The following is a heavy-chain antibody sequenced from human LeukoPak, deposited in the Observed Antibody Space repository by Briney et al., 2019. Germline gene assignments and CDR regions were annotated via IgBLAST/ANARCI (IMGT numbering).Heavy chain of an antibody. CDR2: IYTSGST. D-gene: IGHD2-21*02. J-gene: IGHJ6*02. CDR1: GGSISSYF. V-gene: IGHV4-4*07. CDR3: SRESCSSDCYYYYYGMGA. Sequence: SETLSLTCTVSGGSISSYFWTWIRQPAGKGLEWIGHIYTSGSTKYNPSLKSRVTMSVDTSKNQFSLKLNSVTAADTALYYRSRESCSSDCYYYYYGMGAWGQGPPVTVSS.